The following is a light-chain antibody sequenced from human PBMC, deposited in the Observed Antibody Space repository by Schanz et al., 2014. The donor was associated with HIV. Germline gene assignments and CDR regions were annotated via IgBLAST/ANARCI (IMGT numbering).Light chain of an antibody. J-gene: IGKJ3*01. CDR3: QQYATSAFT. V-gene: IGKV3-20*01. Sequence: EIVLTQSPGTLSLSPGERATLSCRASQSVSSYLAWYQQKPGQAPRLLIFYASTRATGIPDRFSGSGSGTDFTLTISRLEPEDFAVYFCQQYATSAFTFGPGTKVDIK. CDR2: YAS. CDR1: QSVSSY.